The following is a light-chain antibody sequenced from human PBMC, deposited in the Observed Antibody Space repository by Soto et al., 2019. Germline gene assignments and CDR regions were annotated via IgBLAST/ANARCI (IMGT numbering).Light chain of an antibody. J-gene: IGKJ1*01. CDR3: QQRSNWPRT. V-gene: IGKV3-11*01. CDR1: QSVSSK. Sequence: EIVMTQSPGTLSVSPGGRVTLSCRASQSVSSKLVWYQQKPGQAPRLLIYDASNRATGIPARFSGSGSGTDFTLTISSLEPEDFAVYYCQQRSNWPRTFGQGTKVDIK. CDR2: DAS.